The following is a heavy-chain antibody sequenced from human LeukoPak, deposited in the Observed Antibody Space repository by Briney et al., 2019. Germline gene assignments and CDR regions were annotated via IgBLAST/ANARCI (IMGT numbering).Heavy chain of an antibody. CDR1: GFTFSSYS. CDR2: ISSSSSYI. D-gene: IGHD1-1*01. J-gene: IGHJ5*02. Sequence: GGSLRLSCAASGFTFSSYSMNWVRQAPGKGLEWVSSISSSSSYIYYADSVKGRFTISRDNAKNSLYLQMNSLRAEDTAVYYCARGRAYNWDDGWFDPWGQGTLVTVSS. V-gene: IGHV3-21*01. CDR3: ARGRAYNWDDGWFDP.